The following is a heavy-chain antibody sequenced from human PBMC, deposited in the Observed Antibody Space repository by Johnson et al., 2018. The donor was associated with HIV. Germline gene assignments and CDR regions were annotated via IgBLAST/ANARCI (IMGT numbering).Heavy chain of an antibody. CDR1: GFTFSSYG. CDR3: AKGGSAVAVAFDI. D-gene: IGHD6-19*01. CDR2: IYSGGNT. J-gene: IGHJ3*02. V-gene: IGHV3-NL1*01. Sequence: QVQLVESGGGVVQPGGSLRLSCAASGFTFSSYGMHCVRQAPGKGLEWVSVIYSGGNTYYADSVKGRFTISRDNSKNTLYLQMNSLRAEETAVYYCAKGGSAVAVAFDIWGQGTMVTVSS.